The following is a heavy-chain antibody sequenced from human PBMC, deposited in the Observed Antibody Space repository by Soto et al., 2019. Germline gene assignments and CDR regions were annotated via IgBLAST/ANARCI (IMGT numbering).Heavy chain of an antibody. J-gene: IGHJ6*03. Sequence: PGGSLRLSCAASGFTFSSYAMSWVRQAPGKGLEWVSAISGSGGSTYYADSVRGRFTISRDNSKNTLYLQMNSLRAEDTAVYYCAKGQGNYYYYYMDVWGKGTTVTSP. V-gene: IGHV3-23*01. CDR2: ISGSGGST. CDR1: GFTFSSYA. CDR3: AKGQGNYYYYYMDV.